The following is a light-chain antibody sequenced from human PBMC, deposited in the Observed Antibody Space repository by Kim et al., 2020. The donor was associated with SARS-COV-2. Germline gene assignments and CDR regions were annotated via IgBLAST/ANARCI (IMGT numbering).Light chain of an antibody. CDR3: QAWDSSTGV. Sequence: VSAGQTASITCSGDKLGDKYACWYQQKPGQSPLLVIYQDNKRPSGIPERFSGSNSGNTATLTISGTQAMDEADYYCQAWDSSTGVFGGGTQLTVL. V-gene: IGLV3-1*01. CDR1: KLGDKY. CDR2: QDN. J-gene: IGLJ2*01.